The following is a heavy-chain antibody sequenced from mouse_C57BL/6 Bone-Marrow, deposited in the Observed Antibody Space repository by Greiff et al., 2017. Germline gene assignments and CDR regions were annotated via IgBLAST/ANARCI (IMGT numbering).Heavy chain of an antibody. CDR1: GYTFTSYW. CDR2: INPSNGGT. Sequence: QVQLQQPGTALVKPGASVKLSCKASGYTFTSYWMHWVKQRPGQGLEWIGNINPSNGGTNYNEKFKSKATLTVDESSTTASMQLSSQTHEDSAVYYCARIDSGYSYGGFAYWGQGTLVTVSA. CDR3: ARIDSGYSYGGFAY. D-gene: IGHD1-1*01. V-gene: IGHV1-53*01. J-gene: IGHJ3*01.